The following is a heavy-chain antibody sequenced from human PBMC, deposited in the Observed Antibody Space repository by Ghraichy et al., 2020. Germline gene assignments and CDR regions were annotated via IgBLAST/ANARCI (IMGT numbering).Heavy chain of an antibody. Sequence: SETLSLTCAVYGGSFSGYYWSWIRQPPGKGLEWIGEINHSGSTNYNPSLKSRVTISVDTSKNQFSLKVSSVTAADTAVYYCARGVLGDYNYYGMDVWGQGTTVTVSS. J-gene: IGHJ6*02. CDR3: ARGVLGDYNYYGMDV. D-gene: IGHD2-8*02. V-gene: IGHV4-34*01. CDR1: GGSFSGYY. CDR2: INHSGST.